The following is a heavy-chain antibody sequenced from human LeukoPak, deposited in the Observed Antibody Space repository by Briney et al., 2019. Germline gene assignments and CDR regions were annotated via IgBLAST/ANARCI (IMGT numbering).Heavy chain of an antibody. CDR2: LFDDGTT. J-gene: IGHJ6*02. D-gene: IGHD3-9*01. V-gene: IGHV3-66*01. CDR1: GFTVSRHF. CDR3: ARDREGFDPIYYGMDV. Sequence: GGSLRLSCEVSGFTVSRHFMSWVRQAPGKWLDWVSVLFDDGTTHYAAPMKCRFTTSRANSQNRLYLEMNSMRAEDTAVYYCARDREGFDPIYYGMDVWGQGTTVTVSS.